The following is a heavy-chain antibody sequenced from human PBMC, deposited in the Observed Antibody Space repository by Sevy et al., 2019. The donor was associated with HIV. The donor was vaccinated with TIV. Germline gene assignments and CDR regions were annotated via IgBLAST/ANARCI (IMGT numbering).Heavy chain of an antibody. V-gene: IGHV1-8*01. Sequence: ASVKVSCKASGYSVTSHDVNWVLQATGQGLEWMGWTNPNTGNSGFAQTFQGRVTLTRDTSTSTAYMELNSLTSEDTAIYYCARGARYYDSVTGYYHDAFDIWGQWTRVTVSS. J-gene: IGHJ3*02. CDR1: GYSVTSHD. D-gene: IGHD3-9*01. CDR2: TNPNTGNS. CDR3: ARGARYYDSVTGYYHDAFDI.